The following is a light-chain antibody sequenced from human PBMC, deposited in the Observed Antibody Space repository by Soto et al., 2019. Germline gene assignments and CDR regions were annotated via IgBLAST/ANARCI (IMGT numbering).Light chain of an antibody. Sequence: EVVLTQSPATLSLSPGERASLSCRASHSVNNYVAWYQQRPGQAPRLLIYDASNRATGIPPRFSGSGSGTDFTLTISSLEPEDFAVYFCPQRNSWPPVFGPGTKIDIK. CDR3: PQRNSWPPV. V-gene: IGKV3-11*01. CDR1: HSVNNY. J-gene: IGKJ3*01. CDR2: DAS.